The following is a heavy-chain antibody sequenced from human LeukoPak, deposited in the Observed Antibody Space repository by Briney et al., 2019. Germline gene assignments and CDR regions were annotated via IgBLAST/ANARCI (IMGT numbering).Heavy chain of an antibody. CDR3: AGDYYGSGNYYKH. CDR2: IYTSGST. D-gene: IGHD3-10*01. V-gene: IGHV4-4*07. Sequence: PSETLSLTCTVSGGSISSYYWSWIRQPAGKGLEWIGRIYTSGSTNYNPSLKSRVTMSIDTSENQFSLKLSSVTAADTAVYYCAGDYYGSGNYYKHWGQGTLVTVSS. J-gene: IGHJ4*02. CDR1: GGSISSYY.